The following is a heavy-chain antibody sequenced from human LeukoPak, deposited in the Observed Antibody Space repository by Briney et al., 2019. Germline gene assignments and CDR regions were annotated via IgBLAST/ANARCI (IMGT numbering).Heavy chain of an antibody. CDR2: IYHSGST. CDR3: ARRPISSRLTIFDY. V-gene: IGHV4-4*02. CDR1: GGSISSSNW. Sequence: SGTLSLTCAVSGGSISSSNWWSWVRQPPGKGLGWIGEIYHSGSTNYNPSLKSRVTISVDKSKNQFSLKLSSVTAADTAVYYCARRPISSRLTIFDYWGQGTLVTVSS. D-gene: IGHD6-13*01. J-gene: IGHJ4*02.